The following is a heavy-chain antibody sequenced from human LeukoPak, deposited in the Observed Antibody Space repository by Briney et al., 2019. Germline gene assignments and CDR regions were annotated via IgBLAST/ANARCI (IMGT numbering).Heavy chain of an antibody. CDR2: ISSSGSTI. CDR1: GXTFSSYE. D-gene: IGHD2-21*02. J-gene: IGHJ4*02. CDR3: ARNLTSRTSG. Sequence: GGSLRLSCAASGXTFSSYEMNWVRQAPGKGLEWVSYISSSGSTIYYADSVKGRFTISRDNAKNSLYLQMNSLRAEDTAVYYCARNLTSRTSGWGQGTLVTVSS. V-gene: IGHV3-48*03.